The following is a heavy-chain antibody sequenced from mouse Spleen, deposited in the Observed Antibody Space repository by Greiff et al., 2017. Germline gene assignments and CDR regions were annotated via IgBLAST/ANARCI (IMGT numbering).Heavy chain of an antibody. V-gene: IGHV1-69*02. CDR1: GFNIKDDY. D-gene: IGHD2-5*01. CDR3: ARPYYSNYEGYFDY. J-gene: IGHJ2*01. CDR2: IDPSDSYT. Sequence: VQLQQSGAELVRPGASVKLSCTASGFNIKDDYMHWVKQRPGQGLEWIGEIDPSDSYTNYNQKFKGKATLTVDKSSSTAYMQLSSLTSEDSAVYYCARPYYSNYEGYFDYWGQGTTLTVSS.